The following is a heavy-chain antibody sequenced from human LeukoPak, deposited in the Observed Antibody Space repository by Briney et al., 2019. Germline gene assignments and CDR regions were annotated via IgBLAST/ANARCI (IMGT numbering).Heavy chain of an antibody. J-gene: IGHJ4*02. V-gene: IGHV3-7*03. Sequence: GGSLRLSCAASGFTFGRYWMSWVRQAPGQGLEWVATIKQDGSETYYVDSVKGRFTISRDNAKNSLHLQMNSLRAEDAAVFYCARMDYYTSGTYTYPNFDYWGQGTLVTVSS. CDR1: GFTFGRYW. CDR3: ARMDYYTSGTYTYPNFDY. CDR2: IKQDGSET. D-gene: IGHD3-10*01.